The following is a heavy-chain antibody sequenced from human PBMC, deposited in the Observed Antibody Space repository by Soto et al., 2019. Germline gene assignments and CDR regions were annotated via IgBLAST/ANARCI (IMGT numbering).Heavy chain of an antibody. J-gene: IGHJ4*02. V-gene: IGHV4-30-4*01. D-gene: IGHD3-10*01. CDR1: GDSISSGDYY. Sequence: SETLSLTCTVSGDSISSGDYYWSWIRQPPGKGLEWIGCIYYSGNTYYNPSLKRRFSISVDTSKNQFSLQLSSVTAADTAVYYCAREGGDNGSGSYYVDYWGQGTLVTVSS. CDR2: IYYSGNT. CDR3: AREGGDNGSGSYYVDY.